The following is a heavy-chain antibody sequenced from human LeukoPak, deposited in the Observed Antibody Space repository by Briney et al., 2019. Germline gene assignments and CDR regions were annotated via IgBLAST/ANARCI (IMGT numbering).Heavy chain of an antibody. V-gene: IGHV3-30*03. D-gene: IGHD3-16*02. J-gene: IGHJ6*02. CDR3: AREEHDYVWGSYRYYYYYGIDV. CDR2: ISFDGSNE. CDR1: GFTFRNYV. Sequence: GGSLRLSCAASGFTFRNYVIHWVRQAPGRGLEWVSFISFDGSNEFYADSLKGRFTISRDNSKDTLYLQMDSLRAEDTALYYCAREEHDYVWGSYRYYYYYGIDVWGQGTTVTVSS.